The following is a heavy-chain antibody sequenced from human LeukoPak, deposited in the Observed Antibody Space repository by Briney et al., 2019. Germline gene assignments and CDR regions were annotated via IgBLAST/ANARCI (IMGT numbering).Heavy chain of an antibody. Sequence: GGSLRLSCAASGFTFSSYWMSWVRQAPGKGLEWVANIKQDGSEKYYVDSVKGRFAISRDNAKNSLYLQMNSLRAEDTAVYYCASANTYYYGSGSSYYMDVWGKGTTVTVSS. V-gene: IGHV3-7*01. CDR3: ASANTYYYGSGSSYYMDV. D-gene: IGHD3-10*01. CDR1: GFTFSSYW. J-gene: IGHJ6*03. CDR2: IKQDGSEK.